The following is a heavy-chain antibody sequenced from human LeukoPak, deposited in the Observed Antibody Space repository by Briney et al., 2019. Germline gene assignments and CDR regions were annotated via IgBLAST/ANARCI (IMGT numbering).Heavy chain of an antibody. J-gene: IGHJ4*02. CDR2: ISGSGGST. CDR3: AKVQKRGIVVVVAATLGY. Sequence: GASLRLSCAASGFTFSSYAMSWVRQAPGKGLEWVSAISGSGGSTYYADSVKGRFTISRDNPKNTLYLQMNSLRAEDTAVYYCAKVQKRGIVVVVAATLGYWGQGTLVTVSS. V-gene: IGHV3-23*01. CDR1: GFTFSSYA. D-gene: IGHD2-15*01.